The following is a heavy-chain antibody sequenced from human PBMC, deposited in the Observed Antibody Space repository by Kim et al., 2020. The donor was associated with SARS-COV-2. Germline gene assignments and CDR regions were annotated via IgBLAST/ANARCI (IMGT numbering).Heavy chain of an antibody. D-gene: IGHD6-19*01. J-gene: IGHJ4*02. V-gene: IGHV3-9*01. CDR2: ISCNSGSI. Sequence: GGSLRLSCAASGFTFDDYAMHWVRQAPGKGLEWVSGISCNSGSIGYADSVKGRFTISSDNAKNSLYLQMNSLRAEDTALYYCAKGSSGWLSYFDYWGQGTLVTVSS. CDR3: AKGSSGWLSYFDY. CDR1: GFTFDDYA.